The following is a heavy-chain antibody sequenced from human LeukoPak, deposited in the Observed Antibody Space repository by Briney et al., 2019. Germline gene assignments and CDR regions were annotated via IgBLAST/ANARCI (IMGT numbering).Heavy chain of an antibody. Sequence: ASVKVSCKASGYTFTGYYMHWVRQAPGQGLEWMGWINPNSGGTNYAQKFQGRVTMTRDTSISTAYMELSRLRSDDTAVYYCARDENGEDIVVVPAVPFDYWGQGTLVTVSS. CDR3: ARDENGEDIVVVPAVPFDY. CDR2: INPNSGGT. CDR1: GYTFTGYY. J-gene: IGHJ4*02. V-gene: IGHV1-2*02. D-gene: IGHD2-2*01.